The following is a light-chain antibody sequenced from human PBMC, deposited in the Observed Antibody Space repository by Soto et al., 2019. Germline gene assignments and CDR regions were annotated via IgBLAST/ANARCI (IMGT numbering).Light chain of an antibody. Sequence: DIQMTQSPSSLSASVGDRVTITCRASQSISSYLNWYQQKPGKAPKLLIYAASSLQSGVPSRFSGSGFGTEFTLTISSLQPEDFATYYCQQLNSYLTFGGGTKVDIK. J-gene: IGKJ4*01. CDR3: QQLNSYLT. CDR1: QSISSY. CDR2: AAS. V-gene: IGKV1-39*01.